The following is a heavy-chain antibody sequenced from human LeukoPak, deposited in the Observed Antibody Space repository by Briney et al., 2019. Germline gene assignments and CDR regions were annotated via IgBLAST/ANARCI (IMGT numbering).Heavy chain of an antibody. J-gene: IGHJ4*02. Sequence: GRSLRLSCAASGFTFSSYAMHWVRQAPGKGLEWVAVISYDGSNKYYADSVKGRFTISRDNSKNTLYLQMNSLRAEDTAVYYCAREEGVLYGDQPLSLDYWGQGTLVTVSS. CDR3: AREEGVLYGDQPLSLDY. D-gene: IGHD4-17*01. V-gene: IGHV3-30-3*01. CDR1: GFTFSSYA. CDR2: ISYDGSNK.